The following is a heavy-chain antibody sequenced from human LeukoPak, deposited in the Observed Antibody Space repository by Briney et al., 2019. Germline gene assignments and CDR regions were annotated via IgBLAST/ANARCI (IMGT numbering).Heavy chain of an antibody. CDR2: IYGGGST. Sequence: GGSLRLSCAASGFTVSSNYMSWVRQAPGKGLEWVSVIYGGGSTNYADSVKGRFTISRDSSKNTLYLQMNSLRAEDTAVYYCARDLGGRMGLSAVWGQGTTVTVSS. J-gene: IGHJ6*02. CDR3: ARDLGGRMGLSAV. D-gene: IGHD5-24*01. V-gene: IGHV3-53*01. CDR1: GFTVSSNY.